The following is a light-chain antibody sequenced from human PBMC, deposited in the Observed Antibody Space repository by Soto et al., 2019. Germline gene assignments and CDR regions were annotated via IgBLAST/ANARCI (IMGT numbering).Light chain of an antibody. J-gene: IGLJ3*02. CDR2: DNN. CDR3: GTWDSSLSGSVV. Sequence: QSVLTQPPSVSAAPGQKVTISCSGSSSNIGNNFVSWYQQLPGTAPKLLIYDNNKRPSGIPDRFSGTKSGTSATLGITGLQTGDEAHYYCGTWDSSLSGSVVFGGGTQLTVL. V-gene: IGLV1-51*01. CDR1: SSNIGNNF.